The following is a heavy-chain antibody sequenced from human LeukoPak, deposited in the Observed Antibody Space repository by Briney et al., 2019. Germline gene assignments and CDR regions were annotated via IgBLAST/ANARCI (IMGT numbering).Heavy chain of an antibody. D-gene: IGHD6-19*01. J-gene: IGHJ4*02. V-gene: IGHV1-46*01. CDR3: ARGKSATRSGWYNFDY. Sequence: GASVKVSCKASGYTFTSYYMHWVRQAPGQGLEWMGIINPSGGSTSYAQKFQGRVTMTRDMSTSTVYMELSSLRSEDTAVCYCARGKSATRSGWYNFDYWGQGTLVTVSS. CDR1: GYTFTSYY. CDR2: INPSGGST.